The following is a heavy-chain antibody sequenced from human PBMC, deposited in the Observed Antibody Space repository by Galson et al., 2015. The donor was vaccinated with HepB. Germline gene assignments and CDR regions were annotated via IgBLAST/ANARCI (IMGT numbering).Heavy chain of an antibody. CDR3: ARGRLTIFAVVTDVRDYYYRMDV. J-gene: IGHJ6*02. CDR2: INPNSGDT. D-gene: IGHD3-3*01. CDR1: GYSFTDYY. Sequence: SVKVSCKASGYSFTDYYMHWMRQAPGQGLEWMGWINPNSGDTYYAQMFQGRVTTTRDKSISTAYMELTSLRSDDTAVYYCARGRLTIFAVVTDVRDYYYRMDVWGQGTTVTVSS. V-gene: IGHV1-2*02.